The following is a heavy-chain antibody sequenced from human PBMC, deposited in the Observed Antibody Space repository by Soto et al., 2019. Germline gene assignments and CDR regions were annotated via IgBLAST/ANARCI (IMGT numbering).Heavy chain of an antibody. Sequence: PGGSLRLSCAASGFTFSNYAMTWVGQGPGKGLEWVSGISGSGGRSYYADSVKGRFTISRDNSKSTLYLQMNSLRAEDTAVYYCEKNPLCSGGRCYLSTPLGDAFVIWGQGTIVTV. V-gene: IGHV3-23*01. CDR1: GFTFSNYA. CDR3: EKNPLCSGGRCYLSTPLGDAFVI. CDR2: ISGSGGRS. J-gene: IGHJ3*02. D-gene: IGHD2-15*01.